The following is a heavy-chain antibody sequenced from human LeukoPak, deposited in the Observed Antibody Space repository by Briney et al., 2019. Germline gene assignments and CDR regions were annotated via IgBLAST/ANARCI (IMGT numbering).Heavy chain of an antibody. Sequence: SVKVSCKASGYTFTSYDINWVRQAPGQGLEWMGGIIPMFGTANYAQKFQGRVTITADKPTSTAYMELSGLRFEDTAVYYCACQIEVGATHRGYYYYMDVWGKGTAVTVSS. CDR1: GYTFTSYD. CDR2: IIPMFGTA. J-gene: IGHJ6*03. D-gene: IGHD1-26*01. CDR3: ACQIEVGATHRGYYYYMDV. V-gene: IGHV1-69*06.